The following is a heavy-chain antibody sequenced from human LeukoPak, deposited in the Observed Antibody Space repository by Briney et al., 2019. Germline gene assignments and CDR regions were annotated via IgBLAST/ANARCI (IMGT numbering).Heavy chain of an antibody. CDR3: ARVSIAARLNYYYGMDV. Sequence: ASVKVSCKASGYTFTSYGISWVRQAPGQGLEWMGWISAYNGNTNYAQKLQGRVTMTTDTSTSTAYMELSSLRSEDAAVYFRARVSIAARLNYYYGMDVWGQGTTVTVSS. J-gene: IGHJ6*02. V-gene: IGHV1-18*01. CDR2: ISAYNGNT. D-gene: IGHD6-6*01. CDR1: GYTFTSYG.